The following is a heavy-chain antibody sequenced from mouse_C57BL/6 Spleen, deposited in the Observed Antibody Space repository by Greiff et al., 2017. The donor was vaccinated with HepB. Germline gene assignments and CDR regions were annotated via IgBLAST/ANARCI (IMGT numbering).Heavy chain of an antibody. V-gene: IGHV6-6*01. CDR1: GFTFSDAW. D-gene: IGHD2-4*01. J-gene: IGHJ1*03. Sequence: EVKVVESGGGLVQPGGSMKLSCAASGFTFSDAWMDWVRQSPEKGLEWVAEIRNKANNHATYYAESVKGRFTISRDDSKSSVYLQMNSLRAEDTGIYYCTLAYDYAWYFDVWGTGTTVTVSS. CDR3: TLAYDYAWYFDV. CDR2: IRNKANNHAT.